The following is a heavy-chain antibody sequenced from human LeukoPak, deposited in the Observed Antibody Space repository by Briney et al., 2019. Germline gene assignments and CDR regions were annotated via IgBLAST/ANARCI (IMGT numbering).Heavy chain of an antibody. CDR2: IYYSGST. CDR1: GGSISSSSYY. V-gene: IGHV4-39*01. Sequence: SETLSLTCTVSGGSISSSSYYWGWIRQPPGKGLEWIGSIYYSGSTYYNPSLKSRVTISVDTSKNQFSLKLSSVTAADTAVYYCARPRCSSTSCWDWYFDLWGRGTLVTVSS. D-gene: IGHD2-2*01. CDR3: ARPRCSSTSCWDWYFDL. J-gene: IGHJ2*01.